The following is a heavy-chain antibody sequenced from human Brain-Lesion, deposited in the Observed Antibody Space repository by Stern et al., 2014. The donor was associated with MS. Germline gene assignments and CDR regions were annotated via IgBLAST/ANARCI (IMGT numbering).Heavy chain of an antibody. CDR3: AHHGLIYNYGPRSGSLFDQ. CDR2: IYWDAAK. CDR1: GFYLNTRGVG. J-gene: IGHJ4*02. Sequence: QVKMEKNGSTLEKTKQNLTLTCKFSGFYLNTRGVGGGWIRQHPGKALEWLSLIYWDAAKHFSPSLSRRLSITKDSSKCQVFLSITYMSPVDTATYFCAHHGLIYNYGPRSGSLFDQWGQGTLVTVSS. D-gene: IGHD3-16*01. V-gene: IGHV2-5*02.